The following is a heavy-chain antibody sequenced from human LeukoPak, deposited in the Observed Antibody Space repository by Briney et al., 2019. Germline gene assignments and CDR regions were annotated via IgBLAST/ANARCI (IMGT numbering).Heavy chain of an antibody. D-gene: IGHD6-13*01. V-gene: IGHV3-48*03. CDR3: ARDPYIRSWYHGYFDY. J-gene: IGHJ4*02. CDR2: ISGSDTTV. Sequence: GGSLRLSCAASGFTFSSYEMIWGRQAPGKGLEWVSYISGSDTTVHYADSVKGRFTISRDNAKNSLYLQMNSLRAEDTAVYYCARDPYIRSWYHGYFDYWGQGTLVTVSS. CDR1: GFTFSSYE.